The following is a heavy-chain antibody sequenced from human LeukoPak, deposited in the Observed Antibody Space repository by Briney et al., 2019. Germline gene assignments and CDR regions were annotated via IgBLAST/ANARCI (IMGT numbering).Heavy chain of an antibody. D-gene: IGHD1-26*01. Sequence: SKTLSLTCALSTVSGSSGNFWSWVRQPPGEGLEWIGEVHKSGRTNYNPSLKTRVTISIDASKNQLSLELTSVTAADTAVYCCARELRGAPTPGAYWGQGTWVTVSS. CDR2: VHKSGRT. CDR1: TVSGSSGNF. CDR3: ARELRGAPTPGAY. J-gene: IGHJ4*02. V-gene: IGHV4-4*01.